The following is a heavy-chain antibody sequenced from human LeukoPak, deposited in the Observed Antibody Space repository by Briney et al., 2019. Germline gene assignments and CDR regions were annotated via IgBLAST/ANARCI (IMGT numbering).Heavy chain of an antibody. D-gene: IGHD3-22*01. CDR1: GFTVSSTY. CDR3: ARLLYYYDASIYQRYFDY. Sequence: GGSLRLSCAASGFTVSSTYMNWVRQAPGKGLEWVSIIYSGGNTYYADSVKGRFTISRDNSQNTLYLQMHSLRPEDTAVYYCARLLYYYDASIYQRYFDYWGRGTLVTVSS. J-gene: IGHJ4*02. V-gene: IGHV3-53*01. CDR2: IYSGGNT.